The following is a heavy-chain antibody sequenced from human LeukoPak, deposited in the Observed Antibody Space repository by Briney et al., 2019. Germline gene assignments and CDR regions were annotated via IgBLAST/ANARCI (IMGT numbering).Heavy chain of an antibody. Sequence: ASVNASCKASGYTFIRYGISWVRQAPGQGLEWMGWISGYNGNTNYAQNLQGRVTMTTDTSTSTAYMELRSLRSDDTAVYYCARASQDYYGSGSYYRGGDAFDIWGQGTMVTVSS. D-gene: IGHD3-10*01. CDR2: ISGYNGNT. J-gene: IGHJ3*02. V-gene: IGHV1-18*01. CDR1: GYTFIRYG. CDR3: ARASQDYYGSGSYYRGGDAFDI.